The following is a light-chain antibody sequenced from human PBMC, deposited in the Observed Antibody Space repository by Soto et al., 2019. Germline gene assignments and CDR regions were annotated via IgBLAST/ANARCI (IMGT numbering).Light chain of an antibody. Sequence: EIVLTQSPSTLSLSPGERATLCCWASQSVGRYLAWYQQKPGQAPRLLIHGASNRDTGIPVRFSGGGSGTDFTLTISSLQPDDFATYYCQQYNSYSPLTFGGGTKVDIK. CDR1: QSVGRY. V-gene: IGKV3-11*01. CDR3: QQYNSYSPLT. J-gene: IGKJ4*01. CDR2: GAS.